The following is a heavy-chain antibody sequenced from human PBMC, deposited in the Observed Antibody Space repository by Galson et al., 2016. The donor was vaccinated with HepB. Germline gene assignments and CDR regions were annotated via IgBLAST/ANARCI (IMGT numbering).Heavy chain of an antibody. V-gene: IGHV3-23*01. D-gene: IGHD3-3*01. CDR3: AKVFRCFDY. CDR1: GFTFSSYA. J-gene: IGHJ4*02. CDR2: ISGNGGST. Sequence: SLRLSCAASGFTFSSYAMTWVRQAPGKGLEWVSNISGNGGSTYYTDSVKGRFTISRDNTKDTLYLQMISMRAEDTAVYYCAKVFRCFDYWGQGTLVTVSS.